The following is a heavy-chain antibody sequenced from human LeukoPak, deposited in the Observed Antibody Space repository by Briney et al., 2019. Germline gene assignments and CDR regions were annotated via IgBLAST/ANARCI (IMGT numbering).Heavy chain of an antibody. J-gene: IGHJ4*02. CDR3: ARHSNSGWYGYLDY. D-gene: IGHD6-19*01. CDR2: IYPGDSDT. CDR1: GYSFTSYW. Sequence: AGESLKISCKGSGYSFTSYWIGWVRQMTGKGLEWMGIIYPGDSDTRYSPSFQGQVTISADKSISTAYLQWSSLKASDTAIYYCARHSNSGWYGYLDYWGQGTLVTVSS. V-gene: IGHV5-51*01.